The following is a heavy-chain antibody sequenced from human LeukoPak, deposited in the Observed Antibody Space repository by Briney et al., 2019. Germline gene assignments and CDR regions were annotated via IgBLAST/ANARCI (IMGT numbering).Heavy chain of an antibody. CDR2: IYHSGST. CDR1: GGSFSPYY. J-gene: IGHJ4*02. CDR3: ARHPRGFGKYYFDY. Sequence: SETLSLTCAVYGGSFSPYYWSWIRQPPGEGLEWIGEIYHSGSTNYNPSLKSRVTVSLDTSTNQFSLELSSVTAADTAVYYCARHPRGFGKYYFDYWGQGTLVTVSS. D-gene: IGHD3-10*01. V-gene: IGHV4-34*01.